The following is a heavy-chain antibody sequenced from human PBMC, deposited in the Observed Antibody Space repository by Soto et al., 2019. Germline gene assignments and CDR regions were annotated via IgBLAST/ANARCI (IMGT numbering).Heavy chain of an antibody. CDR1: GFSLNTSGVG. CDR3: ARRPPYTNYLDY. J-gene: IGHJ4*02. Sequence: QITLKESGPALVKPTQTLTLTCTISGFSLNTSGVGVCWIRQPPGKALEWLALIYWSDEKRYNPSLKTRLTITKDTSKNQVVLTMTNMDPVDTATYYCARRPPYTNYLDYWGQGTLVTVSS. D-gene: IGHD4-4*01. V-gene: IGHV2-5*01. CDR2: IYWSDEK.